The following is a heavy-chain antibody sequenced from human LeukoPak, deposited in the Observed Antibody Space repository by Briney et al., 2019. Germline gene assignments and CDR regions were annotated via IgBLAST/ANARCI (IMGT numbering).Heavy chain of an antibody. V-gene: IGHV3-74*01. D-gene: IGHD7-27*01. Sequence: GGSLGLSCAAPGFTFSDYWMHWVRQAPGKGLVWVSRINSDGSSTNYADSVKGRFTISRDNAKNTLYLQMNSLRAEDTAVYYCARGYRPNWGSTVGDYWGQGTLVTVSS. CDR1: GFTFSDYW. CDR3: ARGYRPNWGSTVGDY. J-gene: IGHJ4*02. CDR2: INSDGSST.